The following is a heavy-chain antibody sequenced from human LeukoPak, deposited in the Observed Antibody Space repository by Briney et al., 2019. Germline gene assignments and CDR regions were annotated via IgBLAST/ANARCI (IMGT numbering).Heavy chain of an antibody. CDR2: IYYSGST. D-gene: IGHD1-26*01. CDR3: ARENGNFDY. V-gene: IGHV4-30-4*01. Sequence: PSQTLSLTCTVSGGSTSSGDYYWRWIRQPPGRGLEWIGYIYYSGSTYYNPSLKSRVTISVDTSKNQFSLKLSSVTAADTAVYYCARENGNFDYWGQGTLVTVSS. J-gene: IGHJ4*02. CDR1: GGSTSSGDYY.